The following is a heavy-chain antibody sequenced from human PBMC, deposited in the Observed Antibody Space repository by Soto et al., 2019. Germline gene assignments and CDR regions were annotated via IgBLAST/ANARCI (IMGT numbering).Heavy chain of an antibody. CDR2: INAGNGNT. CDR3: ARAASSGPNYFDY. J-gene: IGHJ4*02. Sequence: ASVKVSCKASGYTFTSYAMHWVRQAPGQRLEWMGWINAGNGNTKYSQKFQGRVTITRDTSASTAYMELSSLRSEDTAVYYCARAASSGPNYFDYWGQGTLVPVSS. V-gene: IGHV1-3*01. CDR1: GYTFTSYA. D-gene: IGHD3-22*01.